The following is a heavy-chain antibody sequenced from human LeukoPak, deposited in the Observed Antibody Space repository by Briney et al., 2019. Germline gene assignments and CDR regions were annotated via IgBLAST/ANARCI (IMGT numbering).Heavy chain of an antibody. CDR3: ARVKGDYYGSSGSYYFDY. V-gene: IGHV3-30*03. J-gene: IGHJ4*02. D-gene: IGHD3-22*01. Sequence: GGSLRLSCAASGFTFSSYWMHWVRQAPGKGLEWVAVISYDGSNKYYADSVKGRFTISRDNSKNTLYLQMNSLRAEDTAVYYCARVKGDYYGSSGSYYFDYWGQGTLVTVSS. CDR1: GFTFSSYW. CDR2: ISYDGSNK.